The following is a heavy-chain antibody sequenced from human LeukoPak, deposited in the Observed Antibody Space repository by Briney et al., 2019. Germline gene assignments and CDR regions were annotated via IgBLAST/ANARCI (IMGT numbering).Heavy chain of an antibody. CDR3: ARDNAIWAAMVPYYFDY. J-gene: IGHJ4*02. Sequence: HPGGSLRLSCAASGLTFSSHWMHWVRQAPGKGLVWVSRITNDGSSTTYADSVKGRFTISRDNAKNSLYLQVNSLRAEDTAVYYCARDNAIWAAMVPYYFDYWGQGTLVTVSS. V-gene: IGHV3-74*01. D-gene: IGHD5-18*01. CDR2: ITNDGSST. CDR1: GLTFSSHW.